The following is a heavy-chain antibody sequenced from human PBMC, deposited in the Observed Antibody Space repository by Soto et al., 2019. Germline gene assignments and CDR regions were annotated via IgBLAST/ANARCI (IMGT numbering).Heavy chain of an antibody. CDR1: GYTFTSYG. CDR3: ARPFSSSWPQHPPNWFAP. V-gene: IGHV1-18*01. D-gene: IGHD6-13*01. Sequence: ASVKVSCKASGYTFTSYGISWVRQAPGQGLEWMGWISAYNGNTNYAQKLQGRVTMTTDTSTSTAYMELRSLRSDDTAVYYCARPFSSSWPQHPPNWFAPWGQGTLVTVSS. CDR2: ISAYNGNT. J-gene: IGHJ5*02.